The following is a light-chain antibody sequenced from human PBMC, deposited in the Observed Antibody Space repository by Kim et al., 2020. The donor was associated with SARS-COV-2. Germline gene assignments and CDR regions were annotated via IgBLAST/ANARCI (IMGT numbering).Light chain of an antibody. Sequence: PGKTARITCGGNNIGSKSVHWYQQKPGQAPVLVIYYDSDRPSGIPERFSGSNSGNTATLTISRVEAGDEADYYCQVWDSSSDQDVVFGGGTKLTVL. V-gene: IGLV3-21*04. J-gene: IGLJ2*01. CDR2: YDS. CDR3: QVWDSSSDQDVV. CDR1: NIGSKS.